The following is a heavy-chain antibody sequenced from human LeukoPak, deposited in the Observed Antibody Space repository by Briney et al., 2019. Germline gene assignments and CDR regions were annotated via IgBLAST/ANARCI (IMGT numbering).Heavy chain of an antibody. CDR1: GGSFSGYY. CDR3: ARGGRGIAAAGVLNYYYYYMDV. V-gene: IGHV4-34*01. CDR2: INHSGST. D-gene: IGHD6-13*01. J-gene: IGHJ6*03. Sequence: PSETLSFTCAVYGGSFSGYYWSWIRQPPGKGLEWIGEINHSGSTNYNPSLKSRVTISVDTSKNQFSLKLSSVTAADTAVYYCARGGRGIAAAGVLNYYYYYMDVWGKGTTVTVSS.